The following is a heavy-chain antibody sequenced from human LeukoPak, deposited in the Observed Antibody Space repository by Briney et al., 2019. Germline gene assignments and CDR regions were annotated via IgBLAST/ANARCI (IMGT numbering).Heavy chain of an antibody. V-gene: IGHV3-74*01. CDR1: GFTFSSYW. CDR3: AGPYSTSWYALGY. J-gene: IGHJ4*02. D-gene: IGHD6-13*01. CDR2: INSDGSST. Sequence: GGSLRLSCAASGFTFSSYWMHWVRQAPGKGLVWVPRINSDGSSTTYADSVKGRFTISRDNAKNTLYLQMNSLRAEDMAVYYCAGPYSTSWYALGYWGQGTLVTVSS.